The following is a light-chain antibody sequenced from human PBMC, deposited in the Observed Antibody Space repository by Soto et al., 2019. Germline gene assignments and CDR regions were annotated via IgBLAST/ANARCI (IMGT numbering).Light chain of an antibody. Sequence: QSVLTQPASLSVSPGQSITISCTGTSSDVGGYDYVSWYQQHPGKAPKLMIYDVSNRPSGVSDRFSGSKSGNTASLTISGLQVEDEADYYCSSYTGSSSVIFGGGTKVTVL. V-gene: IGLV2-14*03. J-gene: IGLJ2*01. CDR3: SSYTGSSSVI. CDR2: DVS. CDR1: SSDVGGYDY.